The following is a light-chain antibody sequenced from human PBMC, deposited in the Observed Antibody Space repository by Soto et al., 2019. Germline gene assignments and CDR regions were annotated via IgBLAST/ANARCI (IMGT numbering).Light chain of an antibody. CDR1: QSISSW. CDR3: QRYNSYRT. J-gene: IGKJ1*01. CDR2: KAS. V-gene: IGKV1-5*03. Sequence: DIQMTQSPSTLSSSVGDRVTITCRASQSISSWLAWYQQKPGKAPKLLIYKASSLESGVPSRFSGSGSGTEFPLTISSLQPDDFASYYYQRYNSYRTFGQGTKVEIK.